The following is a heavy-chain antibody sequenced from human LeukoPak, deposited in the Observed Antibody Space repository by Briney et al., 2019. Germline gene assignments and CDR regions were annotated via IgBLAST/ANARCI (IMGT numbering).Heavy chain of an antibody. CDR1: GFTVSSNY. Sequence: PGGSLRLSCAASGFTVSSNYMSWVRQAPGKGLEWVSVIYSGGSTYYADSVKGRFTISRDNSKNTLYLQMNSLRAEDTAVYYCARDYGDDEGWFDPWGLGTLVTVSS. D-gene: IGHD4-17*01. CDR3: ARDYGDDEGWFDP. V-gene: IGHV3-66*02. CDR2: IYSGGST. J-gene: IGHJ5*02.